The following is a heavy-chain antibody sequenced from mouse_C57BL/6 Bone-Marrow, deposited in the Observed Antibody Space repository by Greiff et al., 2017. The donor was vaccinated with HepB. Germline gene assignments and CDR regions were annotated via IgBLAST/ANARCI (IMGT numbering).Heavy chain of an antibody. CDR1: GYTFTSYW. J-gene: IGHJ4*01. D-gene: IGHD1-1*01. V-gene: IGHV1-55*01. Sequence: QVQLKQPGAELVKPGASVKMSCKASGYTFTSYWITWVKQRPGQGLEWIGDIYPGSGSTNYNEKFKSKATLTVDTSSSTAYMQLSSLTSEDSAVYDCARYYYGRPLAMDDWGQGTSVTVSS. CDR3: ARYYYGRPLAMDD. CDR2: IYPGSGST.